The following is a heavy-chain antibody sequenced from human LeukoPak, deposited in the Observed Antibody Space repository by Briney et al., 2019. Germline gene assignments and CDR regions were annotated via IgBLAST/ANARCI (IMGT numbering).Heavy chain of an antibody. D-gene: IGHD3-9*01. J-gene: IGHJ6*04. CDR3: ARHYHYDILTGYRKSGMDV. Sequence: GESLKISCKGSGSSFTSYWISWVRQMPGKGLEWMGRIDPSDSYTNYSPSFQGHVTISADKSISTAYLQWSSLKASDTAMYYCARHYHYDILTGYRKSGMDVWGKGTTVTVSS. CDR2: IDPSDSYT. CDR1: GSSFTSYW. V-gene: IGHV5-10-1*01.